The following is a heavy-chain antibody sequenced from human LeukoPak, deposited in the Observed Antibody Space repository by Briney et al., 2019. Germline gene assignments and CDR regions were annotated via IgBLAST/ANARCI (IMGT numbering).Heavy chain of an antibody. CDR3: AREVRGVYYFDY. V-gene: IGHV1-8*01. J-gene: IGHJ4*02. CDR1: GYTFTSYD. Sequence: GASVKVSCKASGYTFTSYDINWVRQATGQGLEWMGWMNPNSGNTGYAQKFQGRVTMTRNTSISTAYMELSSLRSEDTAVYYCAREVRGVYYFDYWGQGTLVIVSS. CDR2: MNPNSGNT. D-gene: IGHD3-10*01.